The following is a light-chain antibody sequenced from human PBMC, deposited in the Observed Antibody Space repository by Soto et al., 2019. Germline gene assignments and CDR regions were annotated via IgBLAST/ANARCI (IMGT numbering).Light chain of an antibody. CDR3: QQRSNWPPALT. Sequence: EIVLTQSPVTLSFSPGERATLSCRASQSFRGLLAWYQQKPGQAPRLLVYDASNRATGIPARFSGSGSGTDFALTISSLEPEDFAVYYCQQRSNWPPALTFGGGTKVDIK. J-gene: IGKJ4*01. CDR2: DAS. V-gene: IGKV3-11*01. CDR1: QSFRGL.